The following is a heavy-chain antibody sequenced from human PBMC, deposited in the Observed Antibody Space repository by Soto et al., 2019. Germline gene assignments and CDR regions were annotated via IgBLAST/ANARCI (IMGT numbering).Heavy chain of an antibody. CDR2: ISYDGSNK. D-gene: IGHD6-19*01. CDR1: GFTFSSYG. CDR3: AKETSSGWSDYFDH. Sequence: PGGSLRLSCAASGFTFSSYGMHWVRQAPGKGLEWVAVISYDGSNKYYADSVKGRFTISRDNSKNTLYLQMNSLRAEDTAVYYCAKETSSGWSDYFDHWGQGTLVTVSS. V-gene: IGHV3-30*18. J-gene: IGHJ4*02.